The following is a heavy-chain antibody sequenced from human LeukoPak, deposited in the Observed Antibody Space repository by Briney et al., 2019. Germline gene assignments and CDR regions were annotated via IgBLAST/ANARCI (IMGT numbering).Heavy chain of an antibody. Sequence: SVKVSCKASEGTFSSYAISWVRQAPGQGLEWMGGIIPIFGTANYAQKFQGRVTITADKSTSTAYMELSSLRSEDTAVYYCARGRLTMGDAEYFQHWGQGTLVTVSS. CDR3: ARGRLTMGDAEYFQH. D-gene: IGHD1-26*01. J-gene: IGHJ1*01. V-gene: IGHV1-69*06. CDR1: EGTFSSYA. CDR2: IIPIFGTA.